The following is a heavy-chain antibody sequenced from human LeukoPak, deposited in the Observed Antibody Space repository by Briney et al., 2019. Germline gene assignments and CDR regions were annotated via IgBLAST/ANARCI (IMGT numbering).Heavy chain of an antibody. V-gene: IGHV3-66*01. CDR1: GFTVSSNY. CDR2: IYSGGST. J-gene: IGHJ3*02. D-gene: IGHD3-22*01. Sequence: GGSLRLSCAASGFTVSSNYMRWVRQARGKGLEWVSIIYSGGSTYYADSVKGRFTISRDNSKNTLYLQMNSLRAEDTAVYYCARDISSGYYDAFDIWGQGTMVTVSS. CDR3: ARDISSGYYDAFDI.